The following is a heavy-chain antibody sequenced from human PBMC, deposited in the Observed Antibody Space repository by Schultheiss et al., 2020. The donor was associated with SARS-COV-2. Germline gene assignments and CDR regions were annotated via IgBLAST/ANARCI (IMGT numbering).Heavy chain of an antibody. CDR2: INHSGST. CDR3: ARVMQATITSGYYYYYYMDV. Sequence: SETLSLTCTVSGGSISSYYWSWIRQPPGKGLEWIGKINHSGSTNYNPSLKSRVTISVDTSKNQFSLKLSSVTAADTAVYYCARVMQATITSGYYYYYYMDVWGKGTTVTVSS. D-gene: IGHD5-12*01. V-gene: IGHV4-34*01. J-gene: IGHJ6*03. CDR1: GGSISSYY.